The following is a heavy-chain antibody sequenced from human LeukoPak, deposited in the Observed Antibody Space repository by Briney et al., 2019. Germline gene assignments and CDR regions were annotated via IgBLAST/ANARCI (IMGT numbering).Heavy chain of an antibody. CDR2: ISYDGSNK. V-gene: IGHV3-30*04. CDR3: ARDPLTYYYDSSGYFDY. D-gene: IGHD3-22*01. CDR1: GFTFSSYA. J-gene: IGHJ4*02. Sequence: GRSLRLSCAASGFTFSSYAMHWVRQAPGKGLEGVAVISYDGSNKYYADSVKGRFTISRDNSKNTLYLQMNSLRAEDTAVYYCARDPLTYYYDSSGYFDYWGQGTLVTVSS.